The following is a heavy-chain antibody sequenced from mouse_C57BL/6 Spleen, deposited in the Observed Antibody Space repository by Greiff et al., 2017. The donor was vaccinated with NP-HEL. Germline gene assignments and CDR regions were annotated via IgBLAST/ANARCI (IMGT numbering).Heavy chain of an antibody. Sequence: EVKLMESGGGLVQPGESLKLSCESNEYEFPSHDMSWVRKTPEKRLELVAAINSDGGSPYYPDTMERRFIISRDNTKKTLYLQMSSLRSEDTALYYCARQTRDFYAMDYWGQGTSVTVSS. CDR3: ARQTRDFYAMDY. CDR1: EYEFPSHD. V-gene: IGHV5-2*01. CDR2: INSDGGSP. D-gene: IGHD3-3*01. J-gene: IGHJ4*01.